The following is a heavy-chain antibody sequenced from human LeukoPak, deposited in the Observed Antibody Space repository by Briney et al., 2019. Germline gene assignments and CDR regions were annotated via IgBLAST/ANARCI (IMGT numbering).Heavy chain of an antibody. CDR2: ISSVSSTI. CDR3: AELGITMIGGV. D-gene: IGHD3-10*02. J-gene: IGHJ6*04. CDR1: GFIFSSYS. V-gene: IGHV3-48*04. Sequence: GGTLRLSCAASGFIFSSYSMNWVRQAPGKGLEWISFISSVSSTIFYADSVKGRFTISRDNAKNSLYLQMNSLRAEDTAVYYCAELGITMIGGVWGKGTTVTISS.